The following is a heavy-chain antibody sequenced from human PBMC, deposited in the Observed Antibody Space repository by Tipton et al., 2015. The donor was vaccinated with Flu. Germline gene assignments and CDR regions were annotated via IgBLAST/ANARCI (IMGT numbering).Heavy chain of an antibody. CDR1: GFTFSNYP. Sequence: SLRLSCAASGFTFSNYPMNWVRQAPGKGLEWVSSITGTTGYVYYADSVKGRFTISRGNAKNSLFLQMSSLRAEDTAVYYCARYPGAVAGMIDPWGQGTLVTVSS. CDR3: ARYPGAVAGMIDP. CDR2: ITGTTGYV. J-gene: IGHJ5*02. D-gene: IGHD6-19*01. V-gene: IGHV3-21*01.